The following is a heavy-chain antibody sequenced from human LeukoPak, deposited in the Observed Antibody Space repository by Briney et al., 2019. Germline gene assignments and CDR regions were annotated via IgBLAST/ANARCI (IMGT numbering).Heavy chain of an antibody. CDR1: GYTFTSYG. CDR2: IIPIFGTA. V-gene: IGHV1-69*06. D-gene: IGHD1-26*01. CDR3: ARWLVGATKERYFQH. Sequence: SVKVSCKASGYTFTSYGISWVRQAPGQGLEWMGGIIPIFGTANYAQKFQGRVTITADKSTSTAYMELSSLRSEDTAVYYCARWLVGATKERYFQHWGQGTLVTVSS. J-gene: IGHJ1*01.